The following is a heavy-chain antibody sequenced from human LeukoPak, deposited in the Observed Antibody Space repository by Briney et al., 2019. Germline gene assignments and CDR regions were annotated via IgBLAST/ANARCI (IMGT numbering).Heavy chain of an antibody. CDR1: GLTFSNYA. J-gene: IGHJ4*02. Sequence: PGGSLRLSCAVSGLTFSNYAMTWVRQAPGKGLEWVSSISSSGGHTYYGGSVKGRFAISRDNSKNTVYLQMNSLKTEDTAVCYCVTIRQLGYWGQGTLVTVSS. CDR3: VTIRQLGY. D-gene: IGHD5-24*01. V-gene: IGHV3-23*01. CDR2: ISSSGGHT.